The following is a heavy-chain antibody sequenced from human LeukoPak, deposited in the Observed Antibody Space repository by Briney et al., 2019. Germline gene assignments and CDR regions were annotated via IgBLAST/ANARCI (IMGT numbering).Heavy chain of an antibody. CDR2: IYPGDSDT. CDR1: GYGFTSYW. D-gene: IGHD3-10*01. J-gene: IGHJ5*02. Sequence: GESLQISWKGSGYGFTSYWIGWVRQMPGKGLEGMGIIYPGDSDTRYSPSFQGQVTISADKSISTAYLQWSSLKASDTAMYYCARPTMVRGVIMWFDPWGQGTLVAVSS. CDR3: ARPTMVRGVIMWFDP. V-gene: IGHV5-51*01.